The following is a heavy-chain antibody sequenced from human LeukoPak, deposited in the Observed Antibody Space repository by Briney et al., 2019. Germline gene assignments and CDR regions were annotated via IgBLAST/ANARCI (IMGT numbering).Heavy chain of an antibody. J-gene: IGHJ4*02. CDR1: GFTFGSSA. D-gene: IGHD6-13*01. Sequence: GGSLRLSCAASGFTFGSSAMSCVRQAPGKGPEGVATFSRSGPDTYYADSVKGRFTIFRDNSKTTLYLQMNSLRAEDTAVYYCAKGSLGSWYYFDYWGQGTLVTVSS. CDR2: FSRSGPDT. V-gene: IGHV3-23*01. CDR3: AKGSLGSWYYFDY.